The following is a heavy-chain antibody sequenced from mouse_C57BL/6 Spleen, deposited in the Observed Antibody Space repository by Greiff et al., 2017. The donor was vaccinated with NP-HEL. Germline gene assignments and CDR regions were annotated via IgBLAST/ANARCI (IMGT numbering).Heavy chain of an antibody. CDR1: GFTFSSYA. J-gene: IGHJ4*01. V-gene: IGHV5-4*01. Sequence: EVQGVESGGGLVKPGGSLKLSCAASGFTFSSYAMSWVRQTPEKRLEWVATISDGGSYTYYPDNVKGRFTISRDNAKNNLYLQMSHLKSEDTAMYYCARERAYDYYAMDYWGQGTSVTVSS. CDR3: ARERAYDYYAMDY. D-gene: IGHD6-5*01. CDR2: ISDGGSYT.